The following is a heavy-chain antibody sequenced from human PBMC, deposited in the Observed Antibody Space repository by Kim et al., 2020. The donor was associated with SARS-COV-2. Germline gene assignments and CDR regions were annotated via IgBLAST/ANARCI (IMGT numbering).Heavy chain of an antibody. D-gene: IGHD2-2*01. CDR1: GFTFSSYS. J-gene: IGHJ3*02. CDR2: ISSSSSYI. CDR3: ARDPAPRYCSSTSCQGAFDI. V-gene: IGHV3-21*01. Sequence: GGSLRLSCAASGFTFSSYSMNWVRQAPGKGLEWVSSISSSSSYIYYADSVKGRFTISRDNAKNSLYLQMNSLRAEDTAVYYCARDPAPRYCSSTSCQGAFDIWGQGTMFTVSS.